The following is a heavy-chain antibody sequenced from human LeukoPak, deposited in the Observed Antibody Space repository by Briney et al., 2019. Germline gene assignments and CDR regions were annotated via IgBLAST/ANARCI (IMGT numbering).Heavy chain of an antibody. J-gene: IGHJ4*02. CDR2: IYYSKNT. Sequence: HSETLSLTCTVSGGSISSSSAYWGWIRQPPGKGLEWIGSIYYSKNTYYNPSLKSRVTISADTSKNQFSLTLGSVSATDTAVYYCVSPRGFSYGYFDYWGQGTLVTVSS. D-gene: IGHD5-18*01. CDR3: VSPRGFSYGYFDY. CDR1: GGSISSSSAY. V-gene: IGHV4-39*01.